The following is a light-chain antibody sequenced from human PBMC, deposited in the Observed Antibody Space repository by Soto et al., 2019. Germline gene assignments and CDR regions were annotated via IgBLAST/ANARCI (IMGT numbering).Light chain of an antibody. CDR1: QSVDSSY. CDR3: QQYGSSLYT. Sequence: ENVLTQSPGTLSLSPGERATLSCRASQSVDSSYLAWYQQKPGQAPRLLIYGTSTRATGIPDRFSGSGSGTDFTLTINRLETEDFAVYYCQQYGSSLYTFGQGTKLEIK. CDR2: GTS. J-gene: IGKJ2*01. V-gene: IGKV3-20*01.